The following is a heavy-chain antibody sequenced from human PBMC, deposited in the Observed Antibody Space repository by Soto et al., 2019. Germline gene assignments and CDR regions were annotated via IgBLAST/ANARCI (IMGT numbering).Heavy chain of an antibody. V-gene: IGHV1-69*12. Sequence: QVQLVQSGAEVKKPGSSVKVSCKASGGTFSSYAISWVRQAPGQGLEWMGGIIPIFGTANYAQKFQGRVTITADESASTAYMELSSLRSEDTAVYYCAMGWANLGYCTNGVCYGMDVWGQGTTVTVSS. D-gene: IGHD2-8*01. CDR1: GGTFSSYA. CDR2: IIPIFGTA. J-gene: IGHJ6*02. CDR3: AMGWANLGYCTNGVCYGMDV.